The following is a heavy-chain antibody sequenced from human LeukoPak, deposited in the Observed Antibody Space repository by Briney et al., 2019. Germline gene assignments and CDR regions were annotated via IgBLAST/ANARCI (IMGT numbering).Heavy chain of an antibody. D-gene: IGHD3-22*01. V-gene: IGHV4-39*01. Sequence: PSETLSLTCTVSGGSISSGDYYWSWIRQPPGKGLEWIGSISYSGSTYYNPSLKSRVTISVDTSKNQFSLNLSSVTAADTAVYYCASSRLLGAVVYWGQGTLVTVSS. CDR1: GGSISSGDYY. CDR3: ASSRLLGAVVY. CDR2: ISYSGST. J-gene: IGHJ4*02.